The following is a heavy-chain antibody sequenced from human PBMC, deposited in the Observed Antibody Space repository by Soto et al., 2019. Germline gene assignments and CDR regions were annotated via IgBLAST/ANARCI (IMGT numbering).Heavy chain of an antibody. J-gene: IGHJ5*02. V-gene: IGHV1-46*01. CDR2: INPSGGST. D-gene: IGHD2-2*01. CDR1: GYTFTSYY. Sequence: ASVKVSCKSSGYTFTSYYMHWVRQAPGQGLEWMGIINPSGGSTSYAQKFQGRVTMTRDTSTSTVYMELSSLRSEDTAVYYCISTSPKSWFAPWGQGPLVTVSS. CDR3: ISTSPKSWFAP.